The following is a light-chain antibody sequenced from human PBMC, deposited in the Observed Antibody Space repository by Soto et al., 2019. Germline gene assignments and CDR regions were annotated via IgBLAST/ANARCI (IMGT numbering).Light chain of an antibody. CDR2: AVR. Sequence: GQSVTISCTGTNSDVGRYNSVSWYQQLPGKAPKIIISAVRQRPSGVPDRFSGSKSGNTASLTISGLQADDEADYFCFSYTANDNWVFGGGTKVTV. V-gene: IGLV2-11*03. CDR1: NSDVGRYNS. CDR3: FSYTANDNWV. J-gene: IGLJ3*02.